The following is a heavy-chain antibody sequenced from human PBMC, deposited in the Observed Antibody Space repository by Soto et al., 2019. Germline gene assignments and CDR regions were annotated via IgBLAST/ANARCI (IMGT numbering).Heavy chain of an antibody. D-gene: IGHD6-13*01. Sequence: QVQLVESGGGVVQPGRSLRLSCAASGFTFSSYGMHWVRQAPGKGLEWVAVISYDGSNKYYADSVKGRFTISRDNSKKRLYLQMNSLRAVDTAVYYCATDKHQLGVNWFDPCGQGTLVTVSS. CDR2: ISYDGSNK. J-gene: IGHJ5*02. CDR1: GFTFSSYG. CDR3: ATDKHQLGVNWFDP. V-gene: IGHV3-30*03.